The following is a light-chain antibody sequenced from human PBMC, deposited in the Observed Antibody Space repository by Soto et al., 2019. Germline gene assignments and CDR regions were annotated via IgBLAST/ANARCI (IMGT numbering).Light chain of an antibody. CDR3: QQCNKWPPT. J-gene: IGKJ1*01. CDR2: GAS. CDR1: QSVSSN. V-gene: IGKV3-15*01. Sequence: EIVMTQSPATLSVSPGERDPLSCRASQSVSSNFAWYQQKPGQAPRLLIYGASTRATVIPSRFSGSGSGTECTLTISSLQSEDYSVYYCQQCNKWPPTVCQGTKVAIK.